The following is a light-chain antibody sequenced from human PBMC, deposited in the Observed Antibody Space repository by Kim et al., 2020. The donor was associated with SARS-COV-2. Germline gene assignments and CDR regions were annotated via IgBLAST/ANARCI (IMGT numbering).Light chain of an antibody. Sequence: SVHIPCTGTSSDVGGYNYVSWYQQHPGKAPKLMIYKVTQRPSGVPDRFSGSKSGNTASLTVSGLQAEDEADYFCSSYAGSNYPYVFGTGTKVTVL. CDR1: SSDVGGYNY. CDR2: KVT. CDR3: SSYAGSNYPYV. V-gene: IGLV2-8*01. J-gene: IGLJ1*01.